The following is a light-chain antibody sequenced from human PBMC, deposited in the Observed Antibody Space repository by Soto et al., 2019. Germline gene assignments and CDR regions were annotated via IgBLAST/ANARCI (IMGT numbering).Light chain of an antibody. V-gene: IGKV3-11*01. J-gene: IGKJ4*01. CDR1: QTINNY. CDR3: QPRYDWPLT. Sequence: EIVLTQSPATLSSSPGEGVTLSCRASQTINNYLAWYQQKPGQAPRLVIYDVSNRAIGIPARFSGSGSGTDFTLTISSLEPEDFAVYYCQPRYDWPLTFGGGTKVEIK. CDR2: DVS.